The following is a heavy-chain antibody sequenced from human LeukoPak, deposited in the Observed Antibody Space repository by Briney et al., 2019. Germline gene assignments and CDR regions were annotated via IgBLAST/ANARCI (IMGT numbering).Heavy chain of an antibody. J-gene: IGHJ4*02. D-gene: IGHD4-11*01. Sequence: ASVKVSCKASGYTFRGNYIHWLRQAPGQGLEWIGWIDANNGDTKSAQKFQGRVTMSRDTSISTAYMDLSSLSPDDAAVYYCARDPSSVTLYFFDNWSQETLVTVSS. CDR1: GYTFRGNY. CDR3: ARDPSSVTLYFFDN. V-gene: IGHV1-2*02. CDR2: IDANNGDT.